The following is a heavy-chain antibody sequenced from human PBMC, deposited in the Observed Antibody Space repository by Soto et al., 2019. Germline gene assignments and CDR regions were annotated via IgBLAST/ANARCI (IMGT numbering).Heavy chain of an antibody. Sequence: SVKVSCKASGGTFSSYAISWVRQAPGQGLEWMGGIIPIFGTANYAQKFQGRVTITADKSTSTAYMELSSLRSGDTAVYYCARVKFNSSSWSWYYYYGMDVWGQGTTVTVSS. D-gene: IGHD6-13*01. J-gene: IGHJ6*02. CDR3: ARVKFNSSSWSWYYYYGMDV. CDR1: GGTFSSYA. V-gene: IGHV1-69*06. CDR2: IIPIFGTA.